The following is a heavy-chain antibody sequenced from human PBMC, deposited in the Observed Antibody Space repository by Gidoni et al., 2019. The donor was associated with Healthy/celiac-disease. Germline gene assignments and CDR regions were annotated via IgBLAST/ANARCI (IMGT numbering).Heavy chain of an antibody. Sequence: QVQLVESGGGVVQPGRSLRLSCAASGFTFSSYAMHWVRQAPGKGLEWVAVISYDGSNKYYADSVKGRFTISRDNSKNTLYLQMNSLRAEDTAVYYCARAGYCSSTSCSGGGGFDYWGQGTLVTVSS. CDR1: GFTFSSYA. V-gene: IGHV3-30-3*01. CDR3: ARAGYCSSTSCSGGGGFDY. D-gene: IGHD2-2*01. CDR2: ISYDGSNK. J-gene: IGHJ4*02.